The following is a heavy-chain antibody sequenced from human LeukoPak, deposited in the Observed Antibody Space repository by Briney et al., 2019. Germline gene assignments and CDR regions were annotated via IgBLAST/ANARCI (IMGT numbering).Heavy chain of an antibody. CDR2: ITYDGSSK. CDR3: ARDTPYYIDS. J-gene: IGHJ4*02. D-gene: IGHD3-10*01. Sequence: GRSLRLSCAASGFTFSRFGMHWVRQAPGKGLEWVAIITYDGSSKHYVDSVKGRFAISRDNSKNTLYLEVNNLRPEDTAFYFCARDTPYYIDSWGPGTLVTVSP. V-gene: IGHV3-30*03. CDR1: GFTFSRFG.